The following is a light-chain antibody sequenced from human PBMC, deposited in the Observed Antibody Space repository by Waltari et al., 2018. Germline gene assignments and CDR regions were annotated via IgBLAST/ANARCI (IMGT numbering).Light chain of an antibody. Sequence: QSALTQPASVSGSPGQSITITCTGTTNNFVSWYQLHPGNPPRLIFSDVTYRPPGVPSLSSGSKSAHTASLTISGVQAEDEAHYYCSSFTSLRSVIFGGGTTLTVL. CDR2: DVT. V-gene: IGLV2-14*01. CDR3: SSFTSLRSVI. CDR1: TNNF. J-gene: IGLJ2*01.